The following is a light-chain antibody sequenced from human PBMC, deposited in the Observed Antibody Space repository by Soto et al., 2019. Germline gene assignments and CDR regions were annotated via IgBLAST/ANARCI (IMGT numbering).Light chain of an antibody. CDR1: SSDVGGYNY. V-gene: IGLV2-14*03. CDR3: SSYRTSNTRQIV. Sequence: QSVLTQPASVSGSPWQSITISCTGTSSDVGGYNYVSWYQHHPGKAPKLMIYDVSNRPSGVSNRFSGSKSGNTASLSISGLQPEDEADYYCSSYRTSNTRQIVCGTGTKVT. J-gene: IGLJ1*01. CDR2: DVS.